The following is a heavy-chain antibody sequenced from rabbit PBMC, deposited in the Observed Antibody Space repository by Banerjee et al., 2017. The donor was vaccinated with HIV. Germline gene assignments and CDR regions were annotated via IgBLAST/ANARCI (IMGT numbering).Heavy chain of an antibody. D-gene: IGHD6-1*01. CDR3: ARMGAGYAGYGYATGFFNL. J-gene: IGHJ4*01. CDR1: GFSFSSSYY. V-gene: IGHV1S40*01. Sequence: QSLEESGGDLVKPGASLTLTCTASGFSFSSSYYMCWVRQAPGKGLEWIACIYAGSSGSTYYASWAKGRFTISKTSSTTVTLQMTSLTAADTATYFCARMGAGYAGYGYATGFFNLWGPGTLVTVS. CDR2: IYAGSSGST.